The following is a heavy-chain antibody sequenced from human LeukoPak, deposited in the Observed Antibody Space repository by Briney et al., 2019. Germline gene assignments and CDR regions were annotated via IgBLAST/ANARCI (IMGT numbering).Heavy chain of an antibody. Sequence: GGSLRLSCAASGFTFSSSAMSWVRQVPGKGLEWVSGISASGGSTYYADSVRGRFTISRDNSKNTLYLQMNSLRAEDTAVYYCANSGGGRWYSPSGDYWGQGTLVTVSS. V-gene: IGHV3-23*01. J-gene: IGHJ4*02. D-gene: IGHD4-23*01. CDR3: ANSGGGRWYSPSGDY. CDR2: ISASGGST. CDR1: GFTFSSSA.